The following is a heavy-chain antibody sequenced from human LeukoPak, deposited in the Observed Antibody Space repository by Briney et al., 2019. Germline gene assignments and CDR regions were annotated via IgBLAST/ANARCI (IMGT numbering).Heavy chain of an antibody. CDR1: GGSFRGYY. V-gene: IGHV4-34*01. Sequence: SETLSLTCAVYGGSFRGYYWSWIREPPGKGLEWTGEINHSGSTNYNPSLKSRVTISVDTSKNQFSLKLSSVTAADTAVYYCAGRESDGSGSRTFDYWGQGTLVTVSS. CDR2: INHSGST. D-gene: IGHD3-10*01. J-gene: IGHJ4*02. CDR3: AGRESDGSGSRTFDY.